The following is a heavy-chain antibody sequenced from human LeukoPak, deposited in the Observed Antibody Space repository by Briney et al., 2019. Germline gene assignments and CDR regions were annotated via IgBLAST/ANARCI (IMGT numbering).Heavy chain of an antibody. V-gene: IGHV3-48*03. CDR1: GFIFSSYD. CDR2: ISSTGSSI. D-gene: IGHD1-1*01. Sequence: QPGGSLRLSCAASGFIFSSYDMNWVRQAPGRGLEWISYISSTGSSIYYADSVKGRFTISRDNAKNSLYLRMNSLRADDTATYYCVEDSEATFDYWGHGTLVTVSS. J-gene: IGHJ5*01. CDR3: VEDSEATFDY.